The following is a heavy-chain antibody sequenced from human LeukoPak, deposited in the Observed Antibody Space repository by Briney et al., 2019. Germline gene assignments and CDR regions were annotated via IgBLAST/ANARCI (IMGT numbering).Heavy chain of an antibody. V-gene: IGHV3-9*03. CDR2: ISWNSGSI. CDR1: GFTFDDYA. D-gene: IGHD2-2*02. J-gene: IGHJ3*02. Sequence: PGGSLRLSCAASGFTFDDYAMHWVRQAPGKGLEWVSGISWNSGSIGYADSVKGRFAISRDNAKNSLYLQMNSLRAEDMALYYCAKDAAAIITDAFDIWGQGTMVTVSS. CDR3: AKDAAAIITDAFDI.